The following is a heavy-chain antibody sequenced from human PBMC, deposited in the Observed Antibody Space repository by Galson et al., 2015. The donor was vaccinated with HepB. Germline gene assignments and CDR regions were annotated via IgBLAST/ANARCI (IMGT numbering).Heavy chain of an antibody. V-gene: IGHV3-7*03. Sequence: SLRLSCAASGFTFSSYGMNWVRQTPGKGLEWVAIIKQDGSEKYYLDSVKGRFTISRDNVKNSLYLQMNSLRADDTAVYYCARAIVASGGDLDYWGQGTLVTVSS. J-gene: IGHJ4*02. CDR3: ARAIVASGGDLDY. CDR1: GFTFSSYG. D-gene: IGHD2-21*02. CDR2: IKQDGSEK.